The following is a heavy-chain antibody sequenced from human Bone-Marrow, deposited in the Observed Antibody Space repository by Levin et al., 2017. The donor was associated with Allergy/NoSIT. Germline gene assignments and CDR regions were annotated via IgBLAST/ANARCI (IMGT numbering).Heavy chain of an antibody. CDR3: ARDGVVTTIPHYYYGLDA. D-gene: IGHD2-21*02. CDR2: ISSRSTTI. V-gene: IGHV3-48*04. J-gene: IGHJ6*02. Sequence: GGSLRLSCAATGFSLSLYSMSWVRQAPGKGLEWVSDISSRSTTIYYADSVKGRFTISRDNAKNSLFLQMDSLRADDTAVYHCARDGVVTTIPHYYYGLDAWGQGTTVTVSS. CDR1: GFSLSLYS.